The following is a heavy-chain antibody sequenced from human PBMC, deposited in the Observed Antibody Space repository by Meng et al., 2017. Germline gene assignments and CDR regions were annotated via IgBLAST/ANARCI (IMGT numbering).Heavy chain of an antibody. V-gene: IGHV3-15*01. D-gene: IGHD5-18*01. CDR1: GFTFSNAW. Sequence: GASLKISCAASGFTFSNAWMSWVRQAPGKGLEWVGRIKSKTDGGTTDYAAPVKGRFTISRDYSKNTLYLQMNSLKTEDTAVYYCTTDRVPSYSSSEGRLRWNEYWGQGTLVTVSS. J-gene: IGHJ4*02. CDR2: IKSKTDGGTT. CDR3: TTDRVPSYSSSEGRLRWNEY.